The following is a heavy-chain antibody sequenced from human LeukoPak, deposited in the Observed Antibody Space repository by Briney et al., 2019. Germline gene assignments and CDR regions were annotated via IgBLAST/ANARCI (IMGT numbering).Heavy chain of an antibody. CDR1: GFTFSNSA. CDR2: ISSSSSTI. J-gene: IGHJ5*02. CDR3: ATDGP. V-gene: IGHV3-48*01. Sequence: GGSLRLSCAASGFTFSNSALSWVRQAPGKGLEWVSYISSSSSTIYYADSVKGRFTISRDNAKNSLYLQMNSLRAEDTAVYYCATDGPWGQGTLVTVSS.